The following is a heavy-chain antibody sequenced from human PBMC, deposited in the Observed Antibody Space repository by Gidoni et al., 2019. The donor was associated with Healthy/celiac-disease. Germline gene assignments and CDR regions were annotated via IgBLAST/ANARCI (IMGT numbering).Heavy chain of an antibody. D-gene: IGHD6-13*01. CDR2: IYYSGST. CDR3: ARSGIIAAASSFDY. CDR1: GGSISSSSYY. V-gene: IGHV4-39*01. J-gene: IGHJ4*02. Sequence: QLQLQESGPGLVKPSEPLSLTCTVSGGSISSSSYYWGWIRQPPGTGLEWIGSIYYSGSTYYNPSLKSRVTISVDTSKNQFSLKLSSVTAADTAVYYCARSGIIAAASSFDYWGQGTLVTVSS.